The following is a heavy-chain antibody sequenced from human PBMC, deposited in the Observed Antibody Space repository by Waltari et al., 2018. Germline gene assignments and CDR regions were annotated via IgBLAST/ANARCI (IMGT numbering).Heavy chain of an antibody. J-gene: IGHJ4*02. CDR3: VRDTFD. CDR2: INTDVSTA. CDR1: GFTFSSYW. Sequence: EVQLVESGGALVQPGGSLRLSCAASGFTFSSYWMHWVRQAPGKGLVGGARINTDVSTATDADTVKGRFTISRDNAKNTLYLQMNSLRAEDTAIYYCVRDTFDWGQGTLVTVSS. V-gene: IGHV3-74*01.